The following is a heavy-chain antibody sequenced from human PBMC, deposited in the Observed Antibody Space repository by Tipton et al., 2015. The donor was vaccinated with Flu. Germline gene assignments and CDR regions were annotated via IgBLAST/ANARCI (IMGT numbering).Heavy chain of an antibody. Sequence: TLSLTCAVYGGSFSGYYWSWIRQPPGKGLEWIGEINHSGSTNYNPSLKSRVTISVDTTKNQFSLKLCSVTAADTAVYYCARCLYGSGSYQRRYFDYWGQGTLVTVSS. D-gene: IGHD3-10*01. J-gene: IGHJ4*02. V-gene: IGHV4-34*01. CDR2: INHSGST. CDR3: ARCLYGSGSYQRRYFDY. CDR1: GGSFSGYY.